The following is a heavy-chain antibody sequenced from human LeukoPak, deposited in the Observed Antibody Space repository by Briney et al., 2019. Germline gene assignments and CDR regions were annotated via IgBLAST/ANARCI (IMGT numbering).Heavy chain of an antibody. CDR3: ARDAISHEYHFDY. J-gene: IGHJ4*02. D-gene: IGHD2-2*01. CDR1: GYTFSSYG. V-gene: IGHV1-69*13. CDR2: IIPIFGTA. Sequence: ASVKVSCKASGYTFSSYGISWVRQAPGQGLEWMGGIIPIFGTANYAQKFQGRVTITADESTSTAYMELSSLRSEDTAVYYCARDAISHEYHFDYWGQGTLVTVSS.